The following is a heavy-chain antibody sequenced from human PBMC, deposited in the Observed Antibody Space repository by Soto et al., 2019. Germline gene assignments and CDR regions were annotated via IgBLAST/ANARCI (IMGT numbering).Heavy chain of an antibody. D-gene: IGHD3-10*01. Sequence: GGSLRLSCSASGFTFSSYAMHWVRQAPGKGLEYVSAISSNGGSTYYADSMKGRFTISRDNSKNTLYLQMSSLRAEDTAVYYCVKAVFYGSGSYADYCGQGTLVTVSS. V-gene: IGHV3-64D*06. CDR2: ISSNGGST. CDR3: VKAVFYGSGSYADY. CDR1: GFTFSSYA. J-gene: IGHJ4*02.